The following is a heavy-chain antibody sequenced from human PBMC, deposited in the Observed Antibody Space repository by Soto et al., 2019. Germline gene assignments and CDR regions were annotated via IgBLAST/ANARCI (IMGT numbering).Heavy chain of an antibody. CDR2: VSGSSSYI. Sequence: GGSLRLSCEVSGFNFRNFNMIWVRQAPGKGLEWVSSVSGSSSYIYYADSVKGRFTVSRDNANNLVFLQMNGLRPGDTAMYYCARDLRGHYGPWGQGTMVTVSS. CDR1: GFNFRNFN. V-gene: IGHV3-21*06. CDR3: ARDLRGHYGP. J-gene: IGHJ3*01. D-gene: IGHD4-17*01.